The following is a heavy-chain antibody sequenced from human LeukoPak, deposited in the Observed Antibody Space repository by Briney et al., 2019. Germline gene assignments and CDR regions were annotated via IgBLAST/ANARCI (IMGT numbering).Heavy chain of an antibody. D-gene: IGHD3-22*01. J-gene: IGHJ4*02. Sequence: SGTLSLTCTVSGGSITSYYWSWIRQPAGKGLEWIGRIHTSGTTNFNPSLKSRVTMSVDTSKNQFPLKLSSVTAADTAVYYCARARGIRYDSSGYLDYWGQGTLVTVSS. CDR1: GGSITSYY. CDR2: IHTSGTT. CDR3: ARARGIRYDSSGYLDY. V-gene: IGHV4-4*07.